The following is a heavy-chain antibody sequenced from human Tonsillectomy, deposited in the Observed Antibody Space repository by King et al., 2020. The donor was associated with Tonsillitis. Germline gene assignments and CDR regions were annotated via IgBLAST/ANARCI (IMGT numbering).Heavy chain of an antibody. D-gene: IGHD3-10*01. Sequence: QVQLVESGGGVVQPGRSLRLSCAASGFTFSSYPMHWVRQAPGKGLEWVAVISYDVSTKYYADSVKGQFTISRDNSKNTLFLQMNSLRGEDTAVYYCARDRLALGSSEADGMDVWGQGTTVTVSS. CDR3: ARDRLALGSSEADGMDV. CDR1: GFTFSSYP. J-gene: IGHJ6*02. CDR2: ISYDVSTK. V-gene: IGHV3-30*04.